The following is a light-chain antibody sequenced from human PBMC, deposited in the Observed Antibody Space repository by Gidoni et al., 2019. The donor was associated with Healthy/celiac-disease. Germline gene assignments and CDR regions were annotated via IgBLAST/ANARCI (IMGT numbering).Light chain of an antibody. CDR3: AAWDDSLSGRKV. J-gene: IGLJ3*02. CDR2: RNN. Sequence: QSVLTPPPSASGTPGQRVTISCSGSSSNIGSNYVYWYQQLPGTAPKLLIYRNNQRPSGAPDRFSGSKSGTSASLAISGLRSEDEADYYCAAWDDSLSGRKVFGGGTKLTVL. V-gene: IGLV1-47*01. CDR1: SSNIGSNY.